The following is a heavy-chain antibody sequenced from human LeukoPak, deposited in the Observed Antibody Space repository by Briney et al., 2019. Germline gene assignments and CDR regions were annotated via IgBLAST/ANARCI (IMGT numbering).Heavy chain of an antibody. CDR2: IVVGSGNT. CDR1: GFTFTSSV. Sequence: AVKDSCKASGFTFTSSVMQWVRQARGQRLEWIGWIVVGSGNTNYAQKFQERVTITRDMSTSTAYMELSSLRSEDTAVYYCAAGGAFDIWGQGTMVTVSS. CDR3: AAGGAFDI. V-gene: IGHV1-58*02. J-gene: IGHJ3*02.